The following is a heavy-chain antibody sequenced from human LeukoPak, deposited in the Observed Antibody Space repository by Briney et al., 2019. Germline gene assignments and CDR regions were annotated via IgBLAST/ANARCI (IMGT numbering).Heavy chain of an antibody. CDR2: ISAYNGNT. V-gene: IGHV1-18*01. CDR3: ARDGLDYYDSSGSPQYY. Sequence: ASGKVSCKASGYTFTSYGISWVGEAPGQGGEGRGWISAYNGNTNYAQNLHGRVTMTTDTSTSTAYMELRSLISDDTAVYYCARDGLDYYDSSGSPQYYWGQGTLVTASS. J-gene: IGHJ4*02. CDR1: GYTFTSYG. D-gene: IGHD3-22*01.